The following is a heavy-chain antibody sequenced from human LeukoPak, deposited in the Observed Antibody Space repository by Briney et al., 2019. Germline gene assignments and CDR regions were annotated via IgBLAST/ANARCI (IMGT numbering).Heavy chain of an antibody. V-gene: IGHV3-72*01. CDR1: GFTSSDHY. CDR2: TRNKANSYTT. D-gene: IGHD1-26*01. J-gene: IGHJ4*02. CDR3: ARVRWELLIDY. Sequence: PGGSLRLSCAASGFTSSDHYMDWVRQAPGKGLEWVGRTRNKANSYTTEYAASVKGRFTISRDDPKNSLYLQMNSLKTEDTAVYYCARVRWELLIDYWGQGTLVTVSS.